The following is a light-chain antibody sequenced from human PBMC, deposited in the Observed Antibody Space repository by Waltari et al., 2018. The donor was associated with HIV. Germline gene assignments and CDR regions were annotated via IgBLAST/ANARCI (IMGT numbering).Light chain of an antibody. V-gene: IGLV3-1*01. J-gene: IGLJ2*01. CDR2: KDN. CDR3: QAWDNSVV. Sequence: SYELTQPHSVSVSPGQTASITCSGDKLGDKYACWYQQKPGQSPVLVIYKDNKRPTGIPGRFSGSNSGNTATLTICGAQAMDEADYYCQAWDNSVVFGGGTKLTVL. CDR1: KLGDKY.